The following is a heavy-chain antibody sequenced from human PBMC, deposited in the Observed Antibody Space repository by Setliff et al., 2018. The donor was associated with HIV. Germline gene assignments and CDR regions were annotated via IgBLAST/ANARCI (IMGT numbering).Heavy chain of an antibody. Sequence: SETLSLTCTVSGGSIASSTHYWGWIRQPPGKGLEWIGSMYYSGTTYYNPSLKSRVTISVDTSKNQFSPKLSSVTAADTAVYYCARRVPPKALYYYYYYMDVWGKGTTVTVSS. J-gene: IGHJ6*03. CDR3: ARRVPPKALYYYYYYMDV. CDR2: MYYSGTT. V-gene: IGHV4-39*01. CDR1: GGSIASSTHY. D-gene: IGHD3-10*01.